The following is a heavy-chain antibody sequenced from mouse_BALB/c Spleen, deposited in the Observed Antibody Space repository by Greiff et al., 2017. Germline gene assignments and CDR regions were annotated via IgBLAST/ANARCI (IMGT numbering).Heavy chain of an antibody. CDR2: ISCYNGAT. CDR1: GYSFTGYY. Sequence: LVKTGASVKISCKASGYSFTGYYMHWVKQSHGKSLEWIGYISCYNGATSYNQKFKGKATFTVDTSSSTAYMQFNSLTSEDSAVYYCARSEGGKGRILYAMDYWGQGTSVTVSS. V-gene: IGHV1S34*01. D-gene: IGHD1-1*02. CDR3: ARSEGGKGRILYAMDY. J-gene: IGHJ4*01.